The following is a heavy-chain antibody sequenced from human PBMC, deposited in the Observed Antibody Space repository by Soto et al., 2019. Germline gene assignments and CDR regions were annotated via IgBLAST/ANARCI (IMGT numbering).Heavy chain of an antibody. V-gene: IGHV4-59*01. CDR2: IHYSGST. CDR1: GGSISSYY. CDR3: AREVTPRIAAAGPEFDY. D-gene: IGHD6-13*01. Sequence: SETLSLTCTVSGGSISSYYWSWIRQPPGKGLEWIGYIHYSGSTNYNPSLKSRVTISVDTSKNQFSLKVSFLTAADTAVYYCAREVTPRIAAAGPEFDYWGQGTLVT. J-gene: IGHJ4*02.